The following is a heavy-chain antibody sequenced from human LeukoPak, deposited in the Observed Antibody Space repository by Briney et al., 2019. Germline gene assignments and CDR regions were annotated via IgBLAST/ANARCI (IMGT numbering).Heavy chain of an antibody. V-gene: IGHV4-61*01. J-gene: IGHJ5*02. CDR3: ARGKTWFAP. CDR2: IYYTGST. D-gene: IGHD4-23*01. Sequence: SETLSLTCTVSGGSVSSGSHYWSWIRQPPGKGLEWIGYIYYTGSTNCNPSLKSRVTISVDTSKNQFFLNLSSVTATDTAVYYCARGKTWFAPWGQGTLVTVSS. CDR1: GGSVSSGSHY.